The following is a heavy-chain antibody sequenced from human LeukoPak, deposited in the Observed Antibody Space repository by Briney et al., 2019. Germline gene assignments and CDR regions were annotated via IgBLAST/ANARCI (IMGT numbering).Heavy chain of an antibody. V-gene: IGHV1-8*01. D-gene: IGHD3-16*01. CDR2: MNPNSGNT. Sequence: ASVKVSCKASGYTFTSYDINWVRQATGQGLEWMGRMNPNSGNTGYAQKFQGRVTMTRNTSISTAYMELSSLRSEDTAVYYCARSPRALGYYYYYYYMDVWGKGTTVTISS. CDR1: GYTFTSYD. J-gene: IGHJ6*03. CDR3: ARSPRALGYYYYYYYMDV.